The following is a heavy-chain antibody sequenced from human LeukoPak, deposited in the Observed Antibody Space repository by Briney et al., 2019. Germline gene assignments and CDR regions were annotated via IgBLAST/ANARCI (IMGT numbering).Heavy chain of an antibody. CDR3: ARDLDDGYSSSHWFGP. D-gene: IGHD6-6*01. CDR2: IIPIFGTA. J-gene: IGHJ5*02. Sequence: SVKVSCKASGGTFSSYATSWVRQAPGQGPEWMGGIIPIFGTANYAQKFQGRVTITTDESTSTAYMELSSLRSEDTAVYYCARDLDDGYSSSHWFGPWGQGTLVTVSS. V-gene: IGHV1-69*05. CDR1: GGTFSSYA.